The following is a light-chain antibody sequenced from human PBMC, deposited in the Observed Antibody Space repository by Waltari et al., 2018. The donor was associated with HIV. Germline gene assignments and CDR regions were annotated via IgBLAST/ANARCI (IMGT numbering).Light chain of an antibody. V-gene: IGLV2-18*01. CDR3: SLYTGTTNVL. CDR1: SSDVGSYNR. CDR2: EVN. Sequence: QSALTQPPSVSASPGQSVSIPCTGSSSDVGSYNRVSWYQKPPGPAPKLVIYEVNNRPSGVPDRFSGSQSGNTASLTISGLQAEDEADYYCSLYTGTTNVLFGGGTKLTVL. J-gene: IGLJ2*01.